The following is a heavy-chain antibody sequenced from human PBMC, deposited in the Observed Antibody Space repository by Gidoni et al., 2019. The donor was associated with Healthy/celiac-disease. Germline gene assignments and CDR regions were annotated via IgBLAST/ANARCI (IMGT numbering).Heavy chain of an antibody. CDR1: GGSISRSSYY. CDR3: ARAGYYDILTGYYRVAFDI. D-gene: IGHD3-9*01. Sequence: QLQLQESGPGLVKPSETLSLTCTVSGGSISRSSYYWGWIRQPPGKGLEWIGSIYYSGSTYYNPSLKSRVTISVDTSKNQFSLKLSSVTAADTAVYYCARAGYYDILTGYYRVAFDIWGQGTMVTVSS. V-gene: IGHV4-39*01. CDR2: IYYSGST. J-gene: IGHJ3*02.